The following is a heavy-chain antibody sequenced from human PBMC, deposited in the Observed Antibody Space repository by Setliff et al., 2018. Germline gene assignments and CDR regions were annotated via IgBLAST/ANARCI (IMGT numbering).Heavy chain of an antibody. CDR1: GASINSLSW. Sequence: SETLSLTCTVSGASINSLSWWSWVRQPPGKGLEWIGEIYHDGNDKYTPSVHYSPSLKSRVTMSINTSKNQFSLNLYSVTAADTAVYYCARTSTGRYFDLWGRGTRVTVSS. J-gene: IGHJ2*01. CDR3: ARTSTGRYFDL. CDR2: IYHDGND. V-gene: IGHV4-4*02. D-gene: IGHD2-2*01.